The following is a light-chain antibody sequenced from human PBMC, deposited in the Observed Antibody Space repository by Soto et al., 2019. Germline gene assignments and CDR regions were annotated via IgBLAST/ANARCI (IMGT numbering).Light chain of an antibody. Sequence: DIQMTQSPSSLSASVGDRVTITCRASQGISNYVAWHQQKPGKVPKLLIYAASTLQSGVSSRFSGSGSGTDFTLTISSLQPEDVATYYCQKYNSEPLTFGGGTKVEIK. CDR1: QGISNY. J-gene: IGKJ4*01. CDR2: AAS. CDR3: QKYNSEPLT. V-gene: IGKV1-27*01.